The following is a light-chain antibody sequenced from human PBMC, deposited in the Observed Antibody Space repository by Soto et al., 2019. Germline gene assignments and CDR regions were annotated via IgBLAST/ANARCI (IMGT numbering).Light chain of an antibody. CDR1: SSNIGGNS. Sequence: VLTQPPSVSAAPGQKVTISCSGSSSNIGGNSVSWYQQLPGTAPELLIYGDDKRPSGIPDRFSGSKSGTSATLGITGFRTGDEADYYCGSWDSSLSAYVFGTGTKVTVL. CDR2: GDD. J-gene: IGLJ1*01. CDR3: GSWDSSLSAYV. V-gene: IGLV1-51*01.